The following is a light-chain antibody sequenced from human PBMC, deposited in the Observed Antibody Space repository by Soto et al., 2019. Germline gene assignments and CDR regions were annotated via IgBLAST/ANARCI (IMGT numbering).Light chain of an antibody. CDR3: QQRHSYPRT. CDR1: QGINIF. V-gene: IGKV1-9*01. CDR2: AAS. J-gene: IGKJ2*01. Sequence: DIQLTQSPSFLSASVGDRVTITCRASQGINIFLAWFQQKPGKAPNLLISAASTLQSGVPSRFSGSGSETEFTLTITSLQPEDSATYYCQQRHSYPRTFGQGTKVEIK.